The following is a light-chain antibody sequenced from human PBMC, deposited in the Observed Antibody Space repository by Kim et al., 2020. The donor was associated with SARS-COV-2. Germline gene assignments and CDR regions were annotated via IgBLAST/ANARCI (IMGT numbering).Light chain of an antibody. CDR3: ATWDDSLNARV. J-gene: IGLJ3*02. Sequence: GQWVTIPCSGSSSNIGSNTVNWYHQVPGTAPKLLIYSNNQRPSGVPARFSCAKSGTSASLAISGLQSEDEADYYCATWDDSLNARVFGGGTQLTVL. V-gene: IGLV1-44*01. CDR1: SSNIGSNT. CDR2: SNN.